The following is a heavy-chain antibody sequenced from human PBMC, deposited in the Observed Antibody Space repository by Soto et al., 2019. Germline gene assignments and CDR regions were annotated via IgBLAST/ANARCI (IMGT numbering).Heavy chain of an antibody. D-gene: IGHD5-18*01. J-gene: IGHJ6*02. V-gene: IGHV4-39*01. CDR2: IYYSGST. Sequence: SETLSLTCTVSGGSISSSSYYWGWIRQPPGKGLEWIGSIYYSGSTYYNPSLKSRVTISVDTSKNQFSLKLSSVTAADTAVYYCARHVDTAMVRYYYYYYGMDVWGQGTTDTVSS. CDR3: ARHVDTAMVRYYYYYYGMDV. CDR1: GGSISSSSYY.